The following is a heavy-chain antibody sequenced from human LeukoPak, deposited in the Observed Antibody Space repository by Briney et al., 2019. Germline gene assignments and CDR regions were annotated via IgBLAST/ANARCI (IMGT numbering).Heavy chain of an antibody. CDR2: VSYDGSKK. D-gene: IGHD3-22*01. CDR3: AKLGFDSSGSHSLVDY. CDR1: GFTFSSYG. Sequence: GGSLRLSCAASGFTFSSYGMHWVRQPAGKGLEWVGFVSYDGSKKFYADFVKGRFSISRDNSKNTLYVQMNSLGAEDTALYYCAKLGFDSSGSHSLVDYWGQGTPVTVSS. V-gene: IGHV3-30*18. J-gene: IGHJ4*02.